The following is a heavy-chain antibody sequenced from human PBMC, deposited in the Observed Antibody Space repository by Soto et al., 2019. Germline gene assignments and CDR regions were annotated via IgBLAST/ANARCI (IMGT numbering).Heavy chain of an antibody. J-gene: IGHJ4*02. CDR3: ASGTIGGVIVLDY. D-gene: IGHD3-16*02. CDR2: INHSRST. V-gene: IGHV4-34*01. Sequence: QVQLQQWGAGLLKPSETLSLTCAVYGGSFSGYYWSWIRQPPGKGLEWIGEINHSRSTNYNPSLKSRVTISVDTSKNQFSLKLSSVTAADTAVYYCASGTIGGVIVLDYWGQGTLVTVSS. CDR1: GGSFSGYY.